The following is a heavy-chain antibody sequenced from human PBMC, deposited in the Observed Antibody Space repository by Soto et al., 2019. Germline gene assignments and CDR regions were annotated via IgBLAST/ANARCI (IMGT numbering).Heavy chain of an antibody. CDR2: IYYSGST. J-gene: IGHJ4*02. CDR1: GGSISSRGYY. V-gene: IGHV4-39*01. D-gene: IGHD4-17*01. CDR3: ARRTDYGDYAFAFDY. Sequence: PSETLSLTCTVSGGSISSRGYYWGWIRQPPGKGLEWIGSIYYSGSTYYKPSLKSRVTISVDTSKNQYSLKLSSVTAADTAVYYCARRTDYGDYAFAFDYWGQGTLVTVSS.